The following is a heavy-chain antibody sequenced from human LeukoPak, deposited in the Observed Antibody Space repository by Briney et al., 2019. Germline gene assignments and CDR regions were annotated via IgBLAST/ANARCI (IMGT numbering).Heavy chain of an antibody. V-gene: IGHV3-33*01. Sequence: GRSLRLSCAASGFTFSSYGMHWVRQAPGKGLEWVAVIWYDGSNKYYADSVKGRFTISRDNSKNTLYLQMNSLRAEDTAVYYCARWGSGSYSTFDYWGQGTLATVSS. CDR3: ARWGSGSYSTFDY. D-gene: IGHD1-26*01. CDR2: IWYDGSNK. J-gene: IGHJ4*02. CDR1: GFTFSSYG.